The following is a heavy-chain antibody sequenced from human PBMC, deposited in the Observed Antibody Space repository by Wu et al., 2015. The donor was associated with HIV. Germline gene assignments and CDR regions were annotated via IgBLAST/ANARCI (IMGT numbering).Heavy chain of an antibody. J-gene: IGHJ4*02. CDR1: GVTFSDYA. CDR3: AVVVVISGEDY. CDR2: IIPIFGTA. Sequence: QVQLVQSGAEVKKPGSSVTVSCKASGVTFSDYAISWVREAPGQGLEWMGRIIPIFGTANYAQKFQGRVTITADESTDTAYLEVISLKPEDTAIYFCAVVVVISGEDYWGQGNTSHRLL. D-gene: IGHD3-22*01. V-gene: IGHV1-69*15.